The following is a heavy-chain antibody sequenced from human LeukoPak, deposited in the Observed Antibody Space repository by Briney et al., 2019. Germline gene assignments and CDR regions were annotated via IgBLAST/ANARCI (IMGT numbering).Heavy chain of an antibody. J-gene: IGHJ4*02. D-gene: IGHD3-22*01. Sequence: PGGSLRLSCAASGFTFSRYWMSWVRQVPRKGLEWVANIKQDGGEIYYVDSVKGRFTISRDNAKNSLYLQMNSLRAEDTAVYYCARDKGDYHTSSSLFVFGGQGALVTVSS. CDR1: GFTFSRYW. V-gene: IGHV3-7*03. CDR2: IKQDGGEI. CDR3: ARDKGDYHTSSSLFVF.